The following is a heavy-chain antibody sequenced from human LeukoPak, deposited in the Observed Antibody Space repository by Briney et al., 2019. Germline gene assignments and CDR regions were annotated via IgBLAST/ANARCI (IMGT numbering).Heavy chain of an antibody. Sequence: GRSLRLSCAASGFTFSSYGMHWVRQAPGKGLEWVAVIWNDGSKKYYADSVKGRFTISRDNSKNTLYLHMNSLRAEDTALYYCVRGVWHVATEMVLNYWGQGTPVTVSS. V-gene: IGHV3-33*01. D-gene: IGHD5-18*01. CDR3: VRGVWHVATEMVLNY. CDR2: IWNDGSKK. CDR1: GFTFSSYG. J-gene: IGHJ4*02.